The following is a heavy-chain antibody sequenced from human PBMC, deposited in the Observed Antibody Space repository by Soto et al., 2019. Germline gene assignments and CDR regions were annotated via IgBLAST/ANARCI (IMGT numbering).Heavy chain of an antibody. J-gene: IGHJ5*02. Sequence: PGGSLRLSCAASGFTFSSYGMHWVRQAPGKGLEWVAVISYDGSNKYYADSVKGRFTISRDNSKNTLYLQMNSLRAEDTAVYYCARDMYERYFDWSHPLWPWGQGTLVTVSS. V-gene: IGHV3-30*03. CDR2: ISYDGSNK. CDR3: ARDMYERYFDWSHPLWP. CDR1: GFTFSSYG. D-gene: IGHD3-9*01.